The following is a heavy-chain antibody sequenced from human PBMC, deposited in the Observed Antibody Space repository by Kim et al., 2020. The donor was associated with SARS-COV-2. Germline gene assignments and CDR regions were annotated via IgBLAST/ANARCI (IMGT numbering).Heavy chain of an antibody. J-gene: IGHJ6*02. CDR3: ARDNPEQWLDPDYYYGMDV. D-gene: IGHD6-19*01. CDR2: INSDGSST. V-gene: IGHV3-74*01. Sequence: GGSLRLSCAASGFTFSSYWMHWVRQAPGKGLVWVSRINSDGSSTSYADSVKGRFTISRDNAKNTLYLQMNSLRAEDTAVYYCARDNPEQWLDPDYYYGMDVWGQGTTVTVSS. CDR1: GFTFSSYW.